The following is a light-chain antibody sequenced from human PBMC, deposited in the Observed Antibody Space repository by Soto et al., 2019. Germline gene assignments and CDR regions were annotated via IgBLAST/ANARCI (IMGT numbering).Light chain of an antibody. CDR3: QQYNSYPLT. Sequence: DIQMTQSLSTLSASVGDRVTITCRAGQRISSWLAWYQQKPGKAPKLLIYDASSLESGVPSRFSGSGSGTEFTLTISSLQPDDFATYYCQQYNSYPLTFGGGTKVEIK. V-gene: IGKV1-5*01. CDR1: QRISSW. J-gene: IGKJ4*01. CDR2: DAS.